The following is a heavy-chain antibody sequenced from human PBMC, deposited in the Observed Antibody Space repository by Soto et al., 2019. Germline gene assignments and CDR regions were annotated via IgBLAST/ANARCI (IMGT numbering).Heavy chain of an antibody. CDR2: ISGSGAST. CDR3: ARDSRERPFDP. Sequence: GGSLRLSCAASGFTFSSYAMSWVRQAPGKGLEWVSSISGSGASTYYADSVKGRFTISRDNSKNTLYLQMNSLRAEDTAVYYCARDSRERPFDPWGQGTLVTVSS. J-gene: IGHJ5*02. CDR1: GFTFSSYA. V-gene: IGHV3-23*01.